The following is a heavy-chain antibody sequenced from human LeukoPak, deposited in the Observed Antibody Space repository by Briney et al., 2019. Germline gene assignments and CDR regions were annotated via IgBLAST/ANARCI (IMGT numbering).Heavy chain of an antibody. CDR1: GFTFSVYS. J-gene: IGHJ4*02. Sequence: PGGSLRLSCEAPGFTFSVYSMNWVRQAPGKGLEWVSYISSSSTTIYYADSVKGRFTISRDNAKNSLYLQMNSLRDEDTAVCYCARKAYGSGSYYFDYWSQGTLVTVSS. CDR2: ISSSSTTI. D-gene: IGHD3-10*01. CDR3: ARKAYGSGSYYFDY. V-gene: IGHV3-48*02.